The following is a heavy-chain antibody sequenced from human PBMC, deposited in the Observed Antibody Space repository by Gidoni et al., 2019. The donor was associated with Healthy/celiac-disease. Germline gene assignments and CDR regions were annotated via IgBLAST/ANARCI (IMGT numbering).Heavy chain of an antibody. CDR3: AKAVLWEGYYDSSGYYFFDY. Sequence: EVQLVESGGGLVQPGRSLRLSCAASGFTFDDYAMHWVRQAPGKGLEWVSGISWNSGSIGYADSVKGRFTISRDNAKNSLYLQMNSLRAEDTALYYCAKAVLWEGYYDSSGYYFFDYWGQGTLVTVSS. CDR1: GFTFDDYA. V-gene: IGHV3-9*01. D-gene: IGHD3-22*01. J-gene: IGHJ4*02. CDR2: ISWNSGSI.